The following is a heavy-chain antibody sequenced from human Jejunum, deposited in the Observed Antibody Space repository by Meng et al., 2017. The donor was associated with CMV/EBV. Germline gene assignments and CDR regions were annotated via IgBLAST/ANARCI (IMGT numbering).Heavy chain of an antibody. J-gene: IGHJ4*02. CDR1: FTSYY. V-gene: IGHV1-46*01. D-gene: IGHD5-18*01. CDR2: IDPNDGST. Sequence: FTSYYINWVRQDPGQGLEWMGVIDPNDGSTYYEQKYKGRVIMTRDTSTSTVYMELSSLISEDTAVYYCARGARTSIQPWPARWFPCDNWGQGTLVTVSS. CDR3: ARGARTSIQPWPARWFPCDN.